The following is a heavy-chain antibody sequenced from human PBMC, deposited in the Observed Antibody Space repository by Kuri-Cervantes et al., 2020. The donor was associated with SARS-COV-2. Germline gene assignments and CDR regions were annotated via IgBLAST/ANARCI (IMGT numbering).Heavy chain of an antibody. J-gene: IGHJ5*02. D-gene: IGHD6-13*01. V-gene: IGHV4-30-2*01. CDR3: ARARIAAAGYNWFDP. Sequence: SETLSLTCTVSGGSISSGGYYWSWIRQPPGKGLEWIGYIYHSGGTYYNPTLKSRVTISVDRSKNQFSLKLSSVTAADTAVYYCARARIAAAGYNWFDPWGQGTLVTVSS. CDR2: IYHSGGT. CDR1: GGSISSGGYY.